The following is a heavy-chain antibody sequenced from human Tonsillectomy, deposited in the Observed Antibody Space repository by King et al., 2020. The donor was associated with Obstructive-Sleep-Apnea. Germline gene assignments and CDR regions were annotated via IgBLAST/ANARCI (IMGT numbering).Heavy chain of an antibody. D-gene: IGHD6-19*01. Sequence: QLVQSGGGVVQPGRSLRLSCAASGFTFSSYAMHWVRQAPGKGLDGVGGISYDGSNKYYADSVKGRFTISSDNSKNPLYLQMNSLRAEDTAVYYCARGIAVAGTDYWGQGTLVTVSS. V-gene: IGHV3-30*14. CDR2: ISYDGSNK. J-gene: IGHJ4*02. CDR3: ARGIAVAGTDY. CDR1: GFTFSSYA.